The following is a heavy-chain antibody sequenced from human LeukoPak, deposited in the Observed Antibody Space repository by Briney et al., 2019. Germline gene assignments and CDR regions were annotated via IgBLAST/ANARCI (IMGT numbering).Heavy chain of an antibody. V-gene: IGHV4-34*01. Sequence: ETLSLTCAVYGESFSGYYWSWIRQPPGKGLEGIGEINHSGSTNYNPSLTSRVTISVDTSKNQFSLKLSSVTAADTAVYYCARGPAVRGVPYNWFDPWGQGTLVTVSS. CDR1: GESFSGYY. CDR3: ARGPAVRGVPYNWFDP. D-gene: IGHD3-10*01. CDR2: INHSGST. J-gene: IGHJ5*02.